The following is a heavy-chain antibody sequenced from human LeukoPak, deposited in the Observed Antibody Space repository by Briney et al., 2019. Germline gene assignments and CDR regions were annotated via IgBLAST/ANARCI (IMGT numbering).Heavy chain of an antibody. D-gene: IGHD3-10*01. CDR1: GFIFSNYA. V-gene: IGHV3-23*01. CDR3: ARGGSVFAYFFDY. J-gene: IGHJ4*02. CDR2: ISGSGGTT. Sequence: GGSLRLSCAASGFIFSNYAMTWARLTPGKGLEGVSAISGSGGTTYCADCVKGRFTISRDSPTNTLYLQLSSLRAEDTAIYYRARGGSVFAYFFDYWGQETLVTVSS.